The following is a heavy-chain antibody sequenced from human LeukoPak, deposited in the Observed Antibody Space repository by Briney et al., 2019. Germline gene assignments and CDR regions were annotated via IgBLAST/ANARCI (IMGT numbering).Heavy chain of an antibody. CDR3: AIGPGPVVVTGMREYYYYGMDV. Sequence: SVQVSCKGSRCTLSSYAISWVRQARGQGRDWMGRIIPIRGMANYAQKFQGRVTITADKSTSTAYMELSSLRSEDTAVYYCAIGPGPVVVTGMREYYYYGMDVWGQGTTVTVSS. V-gene: IGHV1-69*04. J-gene: IGHJ6*02. D-gene: IGHD2-21*02. CDR2: IIPIRGMA. CDR1: RCTLSSYA.